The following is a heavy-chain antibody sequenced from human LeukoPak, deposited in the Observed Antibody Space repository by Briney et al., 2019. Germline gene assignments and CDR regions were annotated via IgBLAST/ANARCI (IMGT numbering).Heavy chain of an antibody. CDR3: ARDYLPYRGYSYDESAGSGIDAFDI. J-gene: IGHJ3*02. CDR2: IYSGGST. D-gene: IGHD5-18*01. V-gene: IGHV3-53*01. Sequence: YRGLSCAASGMTVNIGGRRWVRQATGKGLEWVSIIYSGGSTFYADSVKGRFTISRDNSKNTLYLPINRLRAEDTAVYYCARDYLPYRGYSYDESAGSGIDAFDIRGQAIPVSASP. CDR1: GMTVNIGG.